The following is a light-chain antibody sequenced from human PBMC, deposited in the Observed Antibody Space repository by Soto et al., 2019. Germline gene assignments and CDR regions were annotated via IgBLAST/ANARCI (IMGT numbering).Light chain of an antibody. CDR2: KAS. CDR1: QSINSG. V-gene: IGKV1-5*03. J-gene: IGKJ1*01. CDR3: QLYNYLWT. Sequence: LQMTQSPSTLSASVGDTVTITCRASQSINSGLAWYQQKPGRAPKLLIYKASSLESGVPSRFSGSGYGTEFTLTFSSLLPEDFVLYFCQLYNYLWTFGQGTKVEIK.